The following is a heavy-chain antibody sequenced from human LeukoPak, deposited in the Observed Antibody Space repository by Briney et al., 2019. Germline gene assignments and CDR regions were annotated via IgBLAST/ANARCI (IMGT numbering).Heavy chain of an antibody. CDR3: AREVMAPSATDAFDI. Sequence: SETLSLTCTVSGDSITSDNYFWSWIRQHPGEGLEWIGYIDNRGDTYYNPSLGSRVTLSIDTSKKQFSLNLSSVTAADTAVYYCAREVMAPSATDAFDIWGQGTMVTVSS. D-gene: IGHD2-2*01. CDR1: GDSITSDNYF. CDR2: IDNRGDT. J-gene: IGHJ3*02. V-gene: IGHV4-31*03.